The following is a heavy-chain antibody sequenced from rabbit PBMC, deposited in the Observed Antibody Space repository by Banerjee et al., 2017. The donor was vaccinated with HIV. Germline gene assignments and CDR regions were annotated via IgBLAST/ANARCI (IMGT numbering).Heavy chain of an antibody. CDR2: INTNSGNA. CDR3: ARDRDGDAGYGSLAL. J-gene: IGHJ4*01. D-gene: IGHD7-1*01. Sequence: WIACINTNSGNAYYASWVISRFTISKTSSTTVALQMTSLTVADTATYFCARDRDGDAGYGSLALWGPGTLVTVS. V-gene: IGHV1S40*01.